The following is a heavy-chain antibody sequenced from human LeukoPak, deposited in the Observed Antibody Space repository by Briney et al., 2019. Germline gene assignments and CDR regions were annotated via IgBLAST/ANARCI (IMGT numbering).Heavy chain of an antibody. CDR2: ISYDGSNK. Sequence: TGRSLRLSCAASGFTFSSYAMHWVRQAPGKGLEWVAVISYDGSNKYYADSVKGRFTISRDNSKNTLYLQMNSLRAEDTAVYYCAKHRFSGWKSYYMDVWGKGTTVTVSS. V-gene: IGHV3-30-3*02. D-gene: IGHD3-9*01. J-gene: IGHJ6*03. CDR1: GFTFSSYA. CDR3: AKHRFSGWKSYYMDV.